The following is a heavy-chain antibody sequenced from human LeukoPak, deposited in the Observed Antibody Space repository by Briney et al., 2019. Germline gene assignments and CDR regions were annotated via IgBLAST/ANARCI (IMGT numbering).Heavy chain of an antibody. CDR2: INTGNGNT. V-gene: IGHV1-3*04. D-gene: IGHD6-19*01. CDR3: ARDDSSGWYLFDY. CDR1: GYTFSNHA. Sequence: EASVKVSCKASGYTFSNHAMHWVRQAPGQRLEWMGWINTGNGNTKYSQKFQDRITITRDTSASTAYMELRSLRSEDTAVSYCARDDSSGWYLFDYWGQGTLVTVSS. J-gene: IGHJ4*02.